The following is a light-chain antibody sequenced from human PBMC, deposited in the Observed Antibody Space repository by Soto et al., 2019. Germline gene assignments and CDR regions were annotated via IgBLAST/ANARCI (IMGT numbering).Light chain of an antibody. CDR2: DTN. Sequence: QTVVTQEPSFSVSPGGTVTLTCGLNSDSVSSGYYPSWYQQTPGQAPRTLIYDTNTRSSGVPDRFSGSILGNKAALTITGAQADDESDYYCVLYMGSGISVFGGGTQLTVL. CDR3: VLYMGSGISV. J-gene: IGLJ3*02. CDR1: SDSVSSGYY. V-gene: IGLV8-61*01.